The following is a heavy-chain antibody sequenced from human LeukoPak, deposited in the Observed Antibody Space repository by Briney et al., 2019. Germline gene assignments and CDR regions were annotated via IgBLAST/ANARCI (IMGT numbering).Heavy chain of an antibody. CDR2: IYTSGST. D-gene: IGHD2-2*02. J-gene: IGHJ3*02. CDR1: GGSISSYY. Sequence: SETLSLTCTVSGGSISSYYWSWIRQPAGKGLEWIGRIYTSGSTNYSPSLKSRVTMSVDTSKNQFSLKLSSVTAADTAVYYCARWCSSTSCYSTRRAFDIWGQGTMVTVSS. CDR3: ARWCSSTSCYSTRRAFDI. V-gene: IGHV4-4*07.